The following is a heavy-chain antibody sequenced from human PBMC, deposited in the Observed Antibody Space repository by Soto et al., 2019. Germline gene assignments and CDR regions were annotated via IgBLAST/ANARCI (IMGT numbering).Heavy chain of an antibody. CDR1: GFTFSSYA. V-gene: IGHV3-23*01. J-gene: IGHJ4*02. CDR3: AKDRSVSYVDTAMATGGY. D-gene: IGHD5-18*01. Sequence: GGSLRLSCAASGFTFSSYAMSWVRQAPGKGLEWVSAISGSGGSTYYADSVKGRFTISRDNSKNTLYLQMNSLRAEDTAVYYCAKDRSVSYVDTAMATGGYWGQGTLVTVSS. CDR2: ISGSGGST.